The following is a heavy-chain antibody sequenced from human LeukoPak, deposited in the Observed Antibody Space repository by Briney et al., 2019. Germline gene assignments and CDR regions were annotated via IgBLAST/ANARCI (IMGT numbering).Heavy chain of an antibody. V-gene: IGHV4-39*07. J-gene: IGHJ3*02. D-gene: IGHD3-10*01. Sequence: SETLSLTCTVSGGSIRSYYWGWIRQPPGKGLEWIGNIFYSGSTYYSPSLRSRVTISLDTSRNQFSLKLNSVTAADTAVYYCAKSNGYGLVDIWGQGTMVTVSS. CDR2: IFYSGST. CDR3: AKSNGYGLVDI. CDR1: GGSIRSYY.